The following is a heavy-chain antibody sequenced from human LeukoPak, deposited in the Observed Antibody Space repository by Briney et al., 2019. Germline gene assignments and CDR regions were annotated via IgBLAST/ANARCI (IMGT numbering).Heavy chain of an antibody. CDR1: GFTFDDYT. D-gene: IGHD3-22*01. CDR3: AKDSNYYDSSGYYNY. CDR2: ISWDGGST. V-gene: IGHV3-43*01. J-gene: IGHJ4*02. Sequence: GGSLRLSCVASGFTFDDYTMHWVRHAPGKGLEWVSLISWDGGSTYYADSVRGRFTISRDNSKNSLYLQMNSLRTEDTALYYCAKDSNYYDSSGYYNYWGQGTLVTVSS.